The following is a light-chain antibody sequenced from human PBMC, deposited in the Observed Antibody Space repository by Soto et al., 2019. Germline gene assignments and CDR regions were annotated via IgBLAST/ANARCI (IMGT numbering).Light chain of an antibody. J-gene: IGKJ5*01. V-gene: IGKV1-9*01. CDR3: QHLNTYLIT. Sequence: DIQLTQSPSFLSASVGDRVTITCRASQGISGFLAWYQQKPGKAPKLLIYSTSTLETGVPSRFSGSASGTEFTLTISSLQPEDFATYYCQHLNTYLITFCQGTRLEIK. CDR2: STS. CDR1: QGISGF.